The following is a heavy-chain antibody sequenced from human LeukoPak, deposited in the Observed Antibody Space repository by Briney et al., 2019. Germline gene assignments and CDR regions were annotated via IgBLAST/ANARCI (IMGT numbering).Heavy chain of an antibody. V-gene: IGHV3-11*01. J-gene: IGHJ4*02. Sequence: GGSLRLSRAASGFTLNSYLMSWVRQAPGKGLEWVSYISSSGSTIYYADSVKGRFTISRDNAKNSLYLQMNSLRAEDTAVYYCAGGGYDYGDYTQWAVAGGFDYWGQGTLVTVSS. CDR3: AGGGYDYGDYTQWAVAGGFDY. CDR2: ISSSGSTI. CDR1: GFTLNSYL. D-gene: IGHD4-17*01.